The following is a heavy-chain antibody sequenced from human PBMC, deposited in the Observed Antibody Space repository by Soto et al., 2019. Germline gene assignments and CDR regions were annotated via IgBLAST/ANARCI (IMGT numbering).Heavy chain of an antibody. CDR3: ARRSGGAFDI. J-gene: IGHJ3*02. CDR1: GGSISSSSYY. CDR2: IYYSGST. D-gene: IGHD1-1*01. Sequence: QLQLQESGPGLVKPSETLSLTYTVSGGSISSSSYYWGWIRQPPGKGLEWIGSIYYSGSTYYNPSLKSRVTISVDTSKNQFSLKLSSVTAADTAVYYCARRSGGAFDIWGQGTMVTVSS. V-gene: IGHV4-39*01.